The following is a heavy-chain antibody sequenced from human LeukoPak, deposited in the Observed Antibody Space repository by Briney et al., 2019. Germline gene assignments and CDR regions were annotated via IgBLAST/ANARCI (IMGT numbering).Heavy chain of an antibody. Sequence: PSETLSLTCTVSGGSISSYYWSWIRQPPGKGLEWIGYIYYSGSTNYNPSLKSRVTISVDTSKNQFSLKLSSVTAADTAVYYCARWYSSGWYDGWFDPWGQGTLVTVSS. CDR3: ARWYSSGWYDGWFDP. V-gene: IGHV4-59*08. D-gene: IGHD6-19*01. CDR2: IYYSGST. J-gene: IGHJ5*02. CDR1: GGSISSYY.